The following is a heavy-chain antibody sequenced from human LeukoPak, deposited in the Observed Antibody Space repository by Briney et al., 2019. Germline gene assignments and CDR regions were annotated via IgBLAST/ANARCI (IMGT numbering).Heavy chain of an antibody. V-gene: IGHV7-4-1*02. D-gene: IGHD2-21*01. CDR1: GGTFSSYA. J-gene: IGHJ5*02. CDR3: ARGLVVAGNWFDP. CDR2: INTNTGNP. Sequence: GASVKVSCKASGGTFSSYAISWVRQAPRQGLEWMGWINTNTGNPTYAQGFTGRFVFSLDTSVSTAYLQISSLKAEDTAVYYCARGLVVAGNWFDPWGQGTLVTVSS.